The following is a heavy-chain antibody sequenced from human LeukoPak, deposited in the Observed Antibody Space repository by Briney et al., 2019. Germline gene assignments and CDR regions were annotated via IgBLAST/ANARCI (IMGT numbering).Heavy chain of an antibody. J-gene: IGHJ4*02. V-gene: IGHV1-46*01. CDR2: INPGGGST. CDR1: GYTFTSNY. D-gene: IGHD1-7*01. Sequence: ASVKVSCKASGYTFTSNYMHWLRQAPGQGLEWMGMINPGGGSTSYAQKFQGRVTVTRDTSTSTVYMDLSSLRSEDTAVYYCARDRENWNSAGLDYWGQGTLVTVSS. CDR3: ARDRENWNSAGLDY.